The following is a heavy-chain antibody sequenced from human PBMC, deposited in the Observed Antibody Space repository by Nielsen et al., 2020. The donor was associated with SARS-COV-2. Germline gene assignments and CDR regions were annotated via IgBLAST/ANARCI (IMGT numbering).Heavy chain of an antibody. J-gene: IGHJ4*02. D-gene: IGHD3-10*01. V-gene: IGHV3-13*01. CDR2: IATAGDT. CDR3: ARAEGSGIDY. CDR1: GFPLRSYD. Sequence: GEPLKISCAASGFPLRSYDMQWVRQTTGKGLEWVSTIATAGDTFYSDSVRGRFTVSRENAKNSFHLQMNSLTAEDTALYYCARAEGSGIDYWGQGILVTVSS.